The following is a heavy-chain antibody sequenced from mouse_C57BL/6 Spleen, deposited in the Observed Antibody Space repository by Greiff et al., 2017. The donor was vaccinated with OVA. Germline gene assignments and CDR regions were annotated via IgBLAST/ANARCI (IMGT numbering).Heavy chain of an antibody. CDR2: FHPYNDDT. CDR1: GYTFTTYP. V-gene: IGHV1-47*01. J-gene: IGHJ4*01. D-gene: IGHD2-2*01. CDR3: ARPGYGYDGTGYAMDY. Sequence: QVQLQQSGAELVKPGASVKMSCKASGYTFTTYPIEWMKQNHGKSLEWIGNFHPYNDDTKYNEKFKGKATLTVEKSSSTVYLELSRLTSDDSAVYYCARPGYGYDGTGYAMDYWGQGTSVTVSS.